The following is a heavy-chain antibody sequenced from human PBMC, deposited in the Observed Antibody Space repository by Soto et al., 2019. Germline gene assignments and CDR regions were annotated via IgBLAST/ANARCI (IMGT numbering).Heavy chain of an antibody. CDR1: GFTFSSYA. CDR2: ISGSGGST. D-gene: IGHD3-3*01. V-gene: IGHV3-23*01. CDR3: AKVGARGFLEWLFLDY. Sequence: GESLKISCAASGFTFSSYAMSWVRQAPGKGLEWVSAISGSGGSTYYADSVKGRFTISRDNSKNTLYLQMNSLRAEDTAVYYCAKVGARGFLEWLFLDYWGQGTLVTVSS. J-gene: IGHJ4*02.